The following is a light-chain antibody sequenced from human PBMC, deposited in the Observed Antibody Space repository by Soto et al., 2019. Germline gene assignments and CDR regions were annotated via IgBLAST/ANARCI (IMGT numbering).Light chain of an antibody. CDR2: GAS. J-gene: IGKJ3*01. V-gene: IGKV1-27*01. Sequence: IQMTQSPSSLSASIGDSVSITCRASEDINKSLAWYQQKPGQVPKALIYGASTLQSGVSSRFGGSGSGTDFTLTINSLQPEDVATYYCQKYNSAPFTFGPGTKVNVK. CDR1: EDINKS. CDR3: QKYNSAPFT.